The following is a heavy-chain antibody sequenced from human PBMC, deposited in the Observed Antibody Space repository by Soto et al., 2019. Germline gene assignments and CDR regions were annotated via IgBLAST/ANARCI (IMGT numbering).Heavy chain of an antibody. J-gene: IGHJ4*02. CDR1: GFTFSNAW. Sequence: GGSLRLSCAASGFTFSNAWMSWVRQAPGKGLEWVGRIKSKTDGGTTDYAAPVKGRFTISRDDSKNTLYLQMNSLKTEDTAVYYCTTFHFDWFYFDYWGQGTLVTVSS. D-gene: IGHD3-9*01. V-gene: IGHV3-15*01. CDR3: TTFHFDWFYFDY. CDR2: IKSKTDGGTT.